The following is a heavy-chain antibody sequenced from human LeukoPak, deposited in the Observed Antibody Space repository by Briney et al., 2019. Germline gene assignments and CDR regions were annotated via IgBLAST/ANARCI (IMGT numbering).Heavy chain of an antibody. CDR3: AKEQGVGTILARNGNYFDY. J-gene: IGHJ4*02. V-gene: IGHV3-23*01. CDR1: GFTFSNYA. CDR2: ISGSGGST. D-gene: IGHD3-3*01. Sequence: GGSLRLSCAASGFTFSNYAMSWVRQAPGKGLEWVSAISGSGGSTYYADSVKGRFTISRDNSKNTLYLQMNSLRAEDTAVYYCAKEQGVGTILARNGNYFDYWGQGTLVTVSS.